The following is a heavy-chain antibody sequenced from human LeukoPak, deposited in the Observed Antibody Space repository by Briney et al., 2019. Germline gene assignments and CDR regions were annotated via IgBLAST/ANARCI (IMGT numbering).Heavy chain of an antibody. CDR2: ISSTGSDI. CDR3: ARARSGHWWGAFDI. D-gene: IGHD1-26*01. V-gene: IGHV3-48*03. CDR1: GFIFSNYE. J-gene: IGHJ3*02. Sequence: PGGSLRLSCAGSGFIFSNYEMNWVRQAPGKGLEWVSYISSTGSDIYYADSVKGRFTITRDNAENSLYLQMNSLRAEDTAVYYCARARSGHWWGAFDIWGQGTMVTVSS.